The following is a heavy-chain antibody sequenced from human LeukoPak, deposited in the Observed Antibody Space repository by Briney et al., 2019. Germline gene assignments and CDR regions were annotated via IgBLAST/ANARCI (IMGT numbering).Heavy chain of an antibody. J-gene: IGHJ4*02. Sequence: SETLSLTCTVSGGSISSHYWSWIRQPPGKGLEWIGYIYYNGSTNYNPSLKSRVTISVDTSKNQFSLKLSSVTAADTAVYYCSITMVRGEDYWGQGTLVTVSS. CDR2: IYYNGST. D-gene: IGHD3-10*01. CDR3: SITMVRGEDY. CDR1: GGSISSHY. V-gene: IGHV4-59*08.